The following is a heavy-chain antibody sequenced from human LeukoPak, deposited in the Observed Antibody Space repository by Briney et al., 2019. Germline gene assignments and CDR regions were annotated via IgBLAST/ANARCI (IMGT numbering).Heavy chain of an antibody. CDR2: IYSSGST. CDR1: GASISSGSNY. Sequence: PXETLSLTCSVSGASISSGSNYWGWIRQPPGKTLEWIVSIYSSGSTYYNPSLKSRVIIRINTPKNHFSLTLSSVTAADTAVYHCARSDGYGLVGIWGQGTMVTVSS. J-gene: IGHJ3*02. CDR3: ARSDGYGLVGI. V-gene: IGHV4-39*07. D-gene: IGHD3-10*01.